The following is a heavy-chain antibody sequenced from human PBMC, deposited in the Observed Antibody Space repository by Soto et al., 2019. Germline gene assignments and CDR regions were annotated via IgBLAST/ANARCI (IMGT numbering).Heavy chain of an antibody. CDR2: IDPSDSYT. D-gene: IGHD3-22*01. J-gene: IGHJ4*02. CDR3: ARQEYYDSSGSDYYPFDY. CDR1: GYSFTSYW. Sequence: GESLKISCKGSGYSFTSYWISWVRQMPGKGLEWMGRIDPSDSYTNYSPSFQGHVTISADKSISTAYLQWSSLKASDTAMYYCARQEYYDSSGSDYYPFDYWGQGTLVTVSS. V-gene: IGHV5-10-1*01.